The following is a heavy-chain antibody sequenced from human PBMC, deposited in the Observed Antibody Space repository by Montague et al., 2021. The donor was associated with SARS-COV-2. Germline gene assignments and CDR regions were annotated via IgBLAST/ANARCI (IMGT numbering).Heavy chain of an antibody. V-gene: IGHV3-21*01. CDR1: GFTFSSYS. J-gene: IGHJ4*02. Sequence: SLRLSCAASGFTFSSYSMNWVRQAPGKGLEWVSSISSSSSYIYYADSVKGRFTISRDNAKNSLYLQVNSLRAEDTAVYYCARDKITIFGVVIIDYWGQGTLVTVSS. D-gene: IGHD3-3*01. CDR2: ISSSSSYI. CDR3: ARDKITIFGVVIIDY.